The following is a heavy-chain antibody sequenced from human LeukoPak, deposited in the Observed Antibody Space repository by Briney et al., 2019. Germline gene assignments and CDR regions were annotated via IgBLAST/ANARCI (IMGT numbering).Heavy chain of an antibody. CDR1: GYSISSGYY. CDR3: ARVFDSGSQAYFYYMDV. V-gene: IGHV4-38-2*02. D-gene: IGHD3-10*01. CDR2: INHSGST. J-gene: IGHJ6*03. Sequence: PSETLSLTCTVSGYSISSGYYWGWIRQPPGKGLEWIVSINHSGSTYYNPSLKSRVTISVDTSKNQFSLKVSSVTAADTAVYYCARVFDSGSQAYFYYMDVWGKGTTVTIFS.